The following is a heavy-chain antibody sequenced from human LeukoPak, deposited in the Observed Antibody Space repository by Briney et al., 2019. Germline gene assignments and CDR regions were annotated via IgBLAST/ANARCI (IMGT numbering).Heavy chain of an antibody. CDR2: ITGSGDST. D-gene: IGHD5-24*01. CDR3: ARDSRWALFDS. J-gene: IGHJ4*02. V-gene: IGHV3-23*01. Sequence: GGTLRLSCAASGFTFSSYGMSWVRQAPGKGLEWVSTITGSGDSTYYADSVKGRFTISRDNSKNTLYLQMNSLRAEDTAVYYCARDSRWALFDSWGQGTLVTVSS. CDR1: GFTFSSYG.